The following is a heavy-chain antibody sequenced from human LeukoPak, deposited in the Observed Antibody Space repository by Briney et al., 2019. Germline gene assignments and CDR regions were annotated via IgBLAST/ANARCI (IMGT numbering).Heavy chain of an antibody. CDR3: ARGLRYFDWLFGH. CDR1: GGSFSGYY. V-gene: IGHV4-34*01. D-gene: IGHD3-9*01. CDR2: INHSGST. J-gene: IGHJ4*02. Sequence: SETLSLTCAVYGGSFSGYYWSWIRQPPGKGLEWIGEINHSGSTNYNPSLKSRVTISVDTSKNQFSLKLSSLTAADTAVYYCARGLRYFDWLFGHWGQGTLVTVSS.